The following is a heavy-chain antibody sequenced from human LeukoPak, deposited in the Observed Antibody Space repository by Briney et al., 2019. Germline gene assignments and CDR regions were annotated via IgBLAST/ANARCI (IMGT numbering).Heavy chain of an antibody. Sequence: GGSLRLSCAASGFIFKNCGMSWVRQAPGKGLEWVSYISSSGSTIYYADSVKGRFTISRDNAKNSLYLQMNSLRAEDTAVYYCAELGITMIGGVWGKGTTVTISS. V-gene: IGHV3-48*04. D-gene: IGHD3-10*02. CDR1: GFIFKNCG. CDR2: ISSSGSTI. CDR3: AELGITMIGGV. J-gene: IGHJ6*04.